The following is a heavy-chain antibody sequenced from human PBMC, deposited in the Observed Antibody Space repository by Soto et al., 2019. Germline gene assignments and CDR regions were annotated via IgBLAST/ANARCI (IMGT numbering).Heavy chain of an antibody. Sequence: WGSLRLSCSSSVFTFISYGMHWFRQAPGNGLEWVAVISYDGSNKYYADSVKGRFTISRDDSKNTLYLQMNSLRAEDTAVYYCANRGSYLLDFDYWGQGTLVTVSS. V-gene: IGHV3-30*18. CDR3: ANRGSYLLDFDY. D-gene: IGHD1-26*01. J-gene: IGHJ4*02. CDR2: ISYDGSNK. CDR1: VFTFISYG.